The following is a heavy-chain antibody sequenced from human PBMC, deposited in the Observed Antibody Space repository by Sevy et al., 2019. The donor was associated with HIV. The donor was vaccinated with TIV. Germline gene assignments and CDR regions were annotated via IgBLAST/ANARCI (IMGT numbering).Heavy chain of an antibody. CDR1: GFTFDDYA. D-gene: IGHD2-2*01. CDR2: ISWNSGSI. V-gene: IGHV3-9*01. CDR3: AKDRGGSSSTSEYYYYYGMDV. Sequence: GGSLRLSCAASGFTFDDYAMHWVRQAPGKGLEWVSGISWNSGSIGYADSVKGRFTISRDNSKNSLYLQMNSLRAADTALYNCAKDRGGSSSTSEYYYYYGMDVWGQGTTVTVSS. J-gene: IGHJ6*02.